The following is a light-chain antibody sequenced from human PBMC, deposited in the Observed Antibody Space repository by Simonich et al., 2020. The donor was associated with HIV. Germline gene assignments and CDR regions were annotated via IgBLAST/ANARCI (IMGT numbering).Light chain of an antibody. CDR1: QSVSSN. J-gene: IGKJ4*01. CDR3: QQYNLGLT. CDR2: GAS. Sequence: EIVMTQSPATLSVSPGERATLSCRASQSVSSNLAWYQQKPGQAPWLLICGASTRATGIPARVSGSGSGTEFTLTISSMQSEDFAVYYCQQYNLGLTFGGGTKVEIK. V-gene: IGKV3-15*01.